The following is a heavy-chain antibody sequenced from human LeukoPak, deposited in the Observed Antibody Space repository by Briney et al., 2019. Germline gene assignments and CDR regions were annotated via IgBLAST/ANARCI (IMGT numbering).Heavy chain of an antibody. V-gene: IGHV1-8*02. D-gene: IGHD3-22*01. Sequence: ASVKVSCKASGYTFTSYYMHWVRQATGQGLEWMGWMNPNSGNTGYAQKFQGRVTMTRNTSISTAYMELSSLRSEDTAVYYCARDVYYDSSGYYPGYWGQGTLVTVSS. J-gene: IGHJ4*02. CDR3: ARDVYYDSSGYYPGY. CDR2: MNPNSGNT. CDR1: GYTFTSYY.